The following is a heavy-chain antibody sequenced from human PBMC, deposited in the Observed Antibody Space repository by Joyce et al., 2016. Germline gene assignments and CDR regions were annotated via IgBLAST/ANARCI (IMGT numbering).Heavy chain of an antibody. CDR1: GFTFGDYA. CDR3: TRACGGNCFDY. V-gene: IGHV3-49*04. CDR2: IRSKAYGGTT. Sequence: EVQLVESGGGLVQLGRSLRLSCTASGFTFGDYAMSWVRQAPGKGLEWVGFIRSKAYGGTTEYAASVKGRFTISRDDSKSIAYLQMNSLKTEDTAVYYCTRACGGNCFDYWGQGTLVTVSS. J-gene: IGHJ4*02. D-gene: IGHD2-21*01.